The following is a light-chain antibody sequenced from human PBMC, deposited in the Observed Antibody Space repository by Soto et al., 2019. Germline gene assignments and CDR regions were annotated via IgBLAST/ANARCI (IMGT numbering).Light chain of an antibody. CDR1: QSVDSSY. V-gene: IGKV3-20*01. J-gene: IGKJ5*01. CDR2: AAS. Sequence: EIVLTQSPGALSLSTGERATLSCRASQSVDSSYLAWYQQKPGQAPRLLIYAASSRATGIPDRFSGSGSGTDFTLTISRLEPEDFAVYYCQQYGSSFLTFGQGTRLEIK. CDR3: QQYGSSFLT.